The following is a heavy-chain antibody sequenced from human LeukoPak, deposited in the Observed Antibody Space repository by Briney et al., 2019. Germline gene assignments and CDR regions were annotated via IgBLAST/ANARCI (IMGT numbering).Heavy chain of an antibody. V-gene: IGHV4-59*12. CDR1: GGSISGYY. CDR3: ARAVQLERPPPLIGYYYMDV. Sequence: SETLSPTCTVSGGSISGYYWSWIPQPPGKGLEWIGYIYYSGSTNYNPSLKSRVTISVATSKNQFSLKVSSVTAADTAVYYCARAVQLERPPPLIGYYYMDVWGKGTTGTVS. CDR2: IYYSGST. J-gene: IGHJ6*03. D-gene: IGHD1-1*01.